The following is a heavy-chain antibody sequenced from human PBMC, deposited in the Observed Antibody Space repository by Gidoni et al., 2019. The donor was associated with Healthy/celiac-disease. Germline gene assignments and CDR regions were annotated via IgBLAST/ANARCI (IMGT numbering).Heavy chain of an antibody. V-gene: IGHV3-30*18. D-gene: IGHD3-10*01. CDR2: ISYDGSNK. J-gene: IGHJ4*02. Sequence: QVQLAESGGGVVRPGRSLRLSCAASGFSFRSTGMTWGRQAPGKGLEWVAVISYDGSNKYYADSVKGRFTISRDNSKNTLYLQMNSLRAEDTAVYYCAKDAGILWFRELLTHYFDYWGQGTLVTVSS. CDR1: GFSFRSTG. CDR3: AKDAGILWFRELLTHYFDY.